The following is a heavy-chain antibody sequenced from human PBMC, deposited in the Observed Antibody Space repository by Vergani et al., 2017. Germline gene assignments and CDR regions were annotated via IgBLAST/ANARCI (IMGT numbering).Heavy chain of an antibody. J-gene: IGHJ6*02. V-gene: IGHV3-30*04. CDR3: ARAVEERRGYYYDSSGYSNYYYGMDV. D-gene: IGHD3-22*01. Sequence: QVQLVESGGGVVQPGRSLRLSCAASGFTFSSYAMHWVCQAPGKGLEWVAVISLDGSNKYYADSVKGRFTISRDNSKNTLYLQMNSLRAEDTAVYYCARAVEERRGYYYDSSGYSNYYYGMDVWGQGTTVTVSS. CDR2: ISLDGSNK. CDR1: GFTFSSYA.